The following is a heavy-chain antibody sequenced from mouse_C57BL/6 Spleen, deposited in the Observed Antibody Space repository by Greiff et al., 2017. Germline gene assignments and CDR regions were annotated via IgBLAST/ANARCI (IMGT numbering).Heavy chain of an antibody. CDR2: IYPGDGDT. Sequence: VQLQQSGAELVKPGASVKISCKASGYAFSSYWMNWVKQRPGKGLEWIGQIYPGDGDTNYNGKFKGKATLTADKSSSTAYMQLSSLTSEDYAVYFYARKGYGSSYVYYFDYWGQGTTLTVSS. D-gene: IGHD1-1*01. J-gene: IGHJ2*01. CDR1: GYAFSSYW. V-gene: IGHV1-80*01. CDR3: ARKGYGSSYVYYFDY.